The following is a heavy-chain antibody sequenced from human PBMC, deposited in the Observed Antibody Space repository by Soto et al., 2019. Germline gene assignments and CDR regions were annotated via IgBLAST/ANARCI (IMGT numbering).Heavy chain of an antibody. V-gene: IGHV5-51*01. CDR2: IYPGDSDT. D-gene: IGHD3-9*01. CDR3: ARHGAQGMKSLSDILTGYYFDY. CDR1: GYSFTSYW. Sequence: GESLKISCKGSGYSFTSYWIGWVRQMPGKGLEWMGIIYPGDSDTRYSPSFQGQVTISADKSIRTAYLQWSSLKASDTAMYYCARHGAQGMKSLSDILTGYYFDYWGQGTLVTVSS. J-gene: IGHJ4*02.